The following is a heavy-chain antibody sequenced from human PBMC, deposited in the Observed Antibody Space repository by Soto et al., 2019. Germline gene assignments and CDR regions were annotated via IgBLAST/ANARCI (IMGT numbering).Heavy chain of an antibody. CDR2: ISGTGYST. J-gene: IGHJ4*02. CDR1: GFAFSYYS. Sequence: EVQLLESGGDLVQPGGSLRLSCAASGFAFSYYSLSWVRRAPGKGLEWVSGISGTGYSTYYIDSVKGRFTISRDNSKNTVYLPMHSLRVEDTAIYFCARILGTHWTDYYFYYWGQGTLVTVSS. D-gene: IGHD1-1*01. V-gene: IGHV3-23*01. CDR3: ARILGTHWTDYYFYY.